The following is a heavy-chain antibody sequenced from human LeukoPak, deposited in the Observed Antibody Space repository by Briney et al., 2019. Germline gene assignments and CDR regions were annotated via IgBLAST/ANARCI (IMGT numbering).Heavy chain of an antibody. D-gene: IGHD1-1*01. Sequence: GRSLRLSCAASGFAFDDYAMHWVRQAPGKGLEWVSGISWNSGSIGYADSVKGRFTISRDNAKNSLYTQMNSLRAEDTALYYCAKVVTGTTLDYYYYMHVWGKGTTVTVSS. CDR3: AKVVTGTTLDYYYYMHV. J-gene: IGHJ6*03. V-gene: IGHV3-9*01. CDR2: ISWNSGSI. CDR1: GFAFDDYA.